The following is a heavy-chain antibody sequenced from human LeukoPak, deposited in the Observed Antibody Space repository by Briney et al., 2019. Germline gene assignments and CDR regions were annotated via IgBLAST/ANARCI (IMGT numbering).Heavy chain of an antibody. V-gene: IGHV3-30*02. CDR2: IRYDGSNE. Sequence: GGSLRLSCAASGFTFSSYGMHWVRQAPGKGLEWVAFIRYDGSNEYVDSVKGRFTISRDNSKNTLYLQMNSLKPEDTAVYYCANLARPLDYWGQGALVTVSS. CDR1: GFTFSSYG. D-gene: IGHD6-6*01. CDR3: ANLARPLDY. J-gene: IGHJ4*02.